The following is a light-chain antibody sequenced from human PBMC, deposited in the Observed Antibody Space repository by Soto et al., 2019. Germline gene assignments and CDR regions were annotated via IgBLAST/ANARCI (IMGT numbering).Light chain of an antibody. J-gene: IGKJ3*01. Sequence: EIVLTQSPGTLSLSPGERATLSCRASQSISSSYLAWYQQKPGQAPRLLIFGASSRATDIPDRFSGSGSETDFTLTISRLEPEDFAVYYCQQYVNSPFTFGPGTKVDIK. CDR2: GAS. V-gene: IGKV3-20*01. CDR1: QSISSSY. CDR3: QQYVNSPFT.